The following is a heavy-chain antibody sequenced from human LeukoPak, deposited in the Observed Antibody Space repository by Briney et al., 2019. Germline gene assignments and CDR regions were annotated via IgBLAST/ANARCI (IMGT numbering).Heavy chain of an antibody. J-gene: IGHJ3*02. CDR2: IRGGGAVT. CDR1: GFTFDNYA. CDR3: AKCSARYYNDAFVI. D-gene: IGHD3-10*02. Sequence: PGGSLRLSCAASGFTFDNYAMNWVRQAPGKGLEWLSYIRGGGAVTRYSDSVKGRFTISRDNSKNTLYLQMNHLRAEDTAIYYCAKCSARYYNDAFVIWGRGTMVTVSS. V-gene: IGHV3-23*01.